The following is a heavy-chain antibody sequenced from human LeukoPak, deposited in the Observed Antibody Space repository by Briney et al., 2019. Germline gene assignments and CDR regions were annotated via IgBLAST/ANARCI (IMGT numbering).Heavy chain of an antibody. J-gene: IGHJ5*02. D-gene: IGHD2-21*02. CDR1: GYSISSGYY. CDR2: MHHNGNT. V-gene: IGHV4-38-2*02. Sequence: SETLSLTCTVSGYSISSGYYWGWIRQTPGNGLEWIGSMHHNGNTYYNPSLRSRVTISIDTSKNQFSLRLTSVTAADTAVYYCARDLWYCGGDCPWGQGTLVTVSS. CDR3: ARDLWYCGGDCP.